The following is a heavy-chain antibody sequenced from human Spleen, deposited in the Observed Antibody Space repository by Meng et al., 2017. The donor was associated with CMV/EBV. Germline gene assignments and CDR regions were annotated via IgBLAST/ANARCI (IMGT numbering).Heavy chain of an antibody. Sequence: GESLKISCEASGFTFRSYWMHWVRQTPGKGLAWVSRVNSDGSSTSYADSVKGRFTISRDNAKNTLYLQMNGLRAEDTAMYYCVREEGLWSGYPLDSWGQGTLVTVSS. V-gene: IGHV3-74*01. J-gene: IGHJ4*02. CDR3: VREEGLWSGYPLDS. D-gene: IGHD3-3*01. CDR1: GFTFRSYW. CDR2: VNSDGSST.